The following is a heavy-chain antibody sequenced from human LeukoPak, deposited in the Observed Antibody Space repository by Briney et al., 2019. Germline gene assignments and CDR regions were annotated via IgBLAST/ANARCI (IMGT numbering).Heavy chain of an antibody. V-gene: IGHV5-51*01. D-gene: IGHD6-13*01. CDR3: ARQGQPPGLRYFDY. CDR2: IYPGDSDT. CDR1: GYSFSNYW. J-gene: IGHJ4*02. Sequence: GESLKISCQGSGYSFSNYWIGWVRQMPGKGLEWMGIIYPGDSDTRYSPSFQGQVTISADKSISTAYLQWSSLKASDTAMYYCARQGQPPGLRYFDYWGQGTLVTVSS.